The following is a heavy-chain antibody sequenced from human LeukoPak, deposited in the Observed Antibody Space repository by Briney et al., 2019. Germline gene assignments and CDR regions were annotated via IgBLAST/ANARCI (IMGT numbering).Heavy chain of an antibody. V-gene: IGHV3-9*03. CDR1: GFTFDDYA. Sequence: GGSLRLSCAASGFTFDDYAMHWVRQAPGKGLEWVSGISWNSGSIGYADSVKGRFTISRDNAKNSLYLQMNSLRAEDMALYYCAKGASGSYDGNYYYMDVWGKGTTVTVSS. CDR2: ISWNSGSI. J-gene: IGHJ6*03. D-gene: IGHD1-26*01. CDR3: AKGASGSYDGNYYYMDV.